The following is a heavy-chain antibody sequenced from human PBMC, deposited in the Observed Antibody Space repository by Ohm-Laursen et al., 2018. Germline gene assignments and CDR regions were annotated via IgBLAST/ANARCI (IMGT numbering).Heavy chain of an antibody. CDR1: GASISAYY. J-gene: IGHJ3*02. Sequence: TLSLTCTVSGASISAYYWSWIRQPAGKGLEWIGRIYSTGSTNYNPSLKSRVAMSVDPSRYQFSLYLSSVTAADTAVYYCARHNYGDYVEAFDIWGQGTMVTVSS. V-gene: IGHV4-4*07. CDR2: IYSTGST. CDR3: ARHNYGDYVEAFDI. D-gene: IGHD4-17*01.